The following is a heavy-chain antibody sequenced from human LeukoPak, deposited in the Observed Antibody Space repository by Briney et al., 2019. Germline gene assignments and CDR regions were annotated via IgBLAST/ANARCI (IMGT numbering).Heavy chain of an antibody. D-gene: IGHD1-26*01. Sequence: PSETLSLTCAVYGGSVSAHYWSWIRQPPGKGLEWIGEIYHSGSTNYNPSLKSRVTISVDKSKNQFSLKLSSVTAADTAVYYCASTWEFDYWGQGTLVTVSS. CDR3: ASTWEFDY. J-gene: IGHJ4*02. CDR2: IYHSGST. V-gene: IGHV4-34*01. CDR1: GGSVSAHY.